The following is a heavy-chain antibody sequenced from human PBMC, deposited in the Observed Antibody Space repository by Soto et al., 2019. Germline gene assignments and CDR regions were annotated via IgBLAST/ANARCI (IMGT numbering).Heavy chain of an antibody. V-gene: IGHV1-69*13. J-gene: IGHJ1*01. CDR2: IIPIFGTA. CDR3: ASDLYYDSSGYPEYFQH. CDR1: GGTFSSYA. Sequence: GASVKVSCKASGGTFSSYAISWVRQAPGQGLEWMGGIIPIFGTANYAQKFQGRVTITADESTSTAYMELSSLRAEDTAVYYCASDLYYDSSGYPEYFQHWGQGTLVTVSS. D-gene: IGHD3-22*01.